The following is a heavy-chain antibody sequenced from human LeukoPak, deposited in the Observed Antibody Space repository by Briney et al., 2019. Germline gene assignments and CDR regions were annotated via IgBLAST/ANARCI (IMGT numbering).Heavy chain of an antibody. Sequence: GESLKISCKGSGYSFTSYWIGWVRPLPGKGLEWMGIIYPGDSDTRYSPSFQGQVTISADKSISTAYLQWSSLKASDTAMYYCARHGPYGDDSYYFDYWGQGTLVTVSS. V-gene: IGHV5-51*01. CDR2: IYPGDSDT. D-gene: IGHD4-17*01. CDR3: ARHGPYGDDSYYFDY. J-gene: IGHJ4*02. CDR1: GYSFTSYW.